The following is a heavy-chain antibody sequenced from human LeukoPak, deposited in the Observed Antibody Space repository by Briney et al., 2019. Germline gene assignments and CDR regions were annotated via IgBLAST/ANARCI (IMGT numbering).Heavy chain of an antibody. CDR3: TRAPDSVGWFDP. Sequence: PSETLSLTCTVSGGSISSYYWSWLRQPPGKGLEWIGGIYYSGSTYYKPSLKSRVTISVDTSKNQFSLKLTSVTAADTAVYYCTRAPDSVGWFDPWGQGTPVTVSS. J-gene: IGHJ5*02. CDR1: GGSISSYY. D-gene: IGHD5/OR15-5a*01. CDR2: IYYSGST. V-gene: IGHV4-59*05.